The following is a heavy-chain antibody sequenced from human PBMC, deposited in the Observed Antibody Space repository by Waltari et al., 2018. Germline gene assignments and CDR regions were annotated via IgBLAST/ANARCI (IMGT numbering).Heavy chain of an antibody. CDR3: ASLPHIVVVTDEGFYGMDV. Sequence: QVQLVQSGAEVKKPGASVKVSCKASGYTFTSYGISWVRQAPGQGLEWMGWVSAYNGNTNDAQKLQGRVTMTTDTSTSTSYMEMRSLRSDDTAVYYCASLPHIVVVTDEGFYGMDVWGQGTTVTVSS. V-gene: IGHV1-18*01. CDR2: VSAYNGNT. D-gene: IGHD2-21*02. CDR1: GYTFTSYG. J-gene: IGHJ6*02.